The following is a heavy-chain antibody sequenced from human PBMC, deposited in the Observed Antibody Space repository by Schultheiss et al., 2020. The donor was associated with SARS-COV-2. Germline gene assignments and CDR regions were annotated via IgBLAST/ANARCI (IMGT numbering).Heavy chain of an antibody. V-gene: IGHV4-39*07. CDR2: INHSGST. CDR1: GGSISSSSYY. J-gene: IGHJ6*02. Sequence: SQTLSLTCTVSGGSISSSSYYWSWIRQPPGKGLEWIGEINHSGSTNYNPSLKSRVTISVDTSKNQFSLKLSSVTAADTAVYYCARDRRYNWNEDYYYGMDVWGQGTTVTVSS. D-gene: IGHD1-1*01. CDR3: ARDRRYNWNEDYYYGMDV.